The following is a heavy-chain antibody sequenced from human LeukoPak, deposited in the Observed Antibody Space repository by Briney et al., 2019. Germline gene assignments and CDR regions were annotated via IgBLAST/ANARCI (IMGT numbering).Heavy chain of an antibody. CDR3: ASIPESYYYAVAFDI. Sequence: GGSLRLSCAASGFTFSSYSMNWVRQAPGKGLEWVSSISSSSSYIYYADSVKGRFTISRDNAKNSLYLQMNSLRAEDTAVYYCASIPESYYYAVAFDIWGQGTMVTVSS. CDR2: ISSSSSYI. V-gene: IGHV3-21*01. CDR1: GFTFSSYS. D-gene: IGHD3-10*01. J-gene: IGHJ3*02.